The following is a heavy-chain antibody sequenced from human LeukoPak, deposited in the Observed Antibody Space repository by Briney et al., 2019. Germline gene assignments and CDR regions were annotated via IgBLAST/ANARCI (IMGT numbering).Heavy chain of an antibody. Sequence: GGSLRLSCAASGFTFSSYGMHWVRQAPGKGLEWVAVILSDGSKEFYTDSVKGRFTISRDNSKNTLYLQMNSLRAEDTAVYSCVRDDDRPDNGLDYWGQGTLVTVSS. J-gene: IGHJ4*02. CDR2: ILSDGSKE. V-gene: IGHV3-33*01. D-gene: IGHD3-22*01. CDR1: GFTFSSYG. CDR3: VRDDDRPDNGLDY.